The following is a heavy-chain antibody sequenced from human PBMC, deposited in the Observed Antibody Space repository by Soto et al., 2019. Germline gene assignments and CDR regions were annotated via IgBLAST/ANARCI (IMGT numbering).Heavy chain of an antibody. D-gene: IGHD3-3*01. CDR2: IVPLCGTS. V-gene: IGHV1-69*06. CDR1: GGTSTSYA. J-gene: IGHJ4*02. Sequence: QERLVQSGAEVRKPGSSVKVSCKATGGTSTSYAINWVRQAPGQGLEWMGGIVPLCGTSKYEQKFQGRVTITADTSTNIAYMELRSLRSEETAVYYCNRGLEYDSWSGYLWGQGTLVSVSS. CDR3: NRGLEYDSWSGYL.